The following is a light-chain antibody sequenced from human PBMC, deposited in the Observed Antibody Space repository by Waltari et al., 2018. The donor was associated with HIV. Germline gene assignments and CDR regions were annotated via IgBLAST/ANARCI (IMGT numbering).Light chain of an antibody. Sequence: DIQMTQSPSSLSASVGDRVTITCRASQSISSYLNWYQQKPGKAPKLLIYAASSLQSGVPSRFSGSGSGTDFTLTISSLQPEDFATYYCQQSYSTPGMYTF. J-gene: IGKJ2*01. CDR2: AAS. CDR3: QQSYSTPGMYT. CDR1: QSISSY. V-gene: IGKV1-39*01.